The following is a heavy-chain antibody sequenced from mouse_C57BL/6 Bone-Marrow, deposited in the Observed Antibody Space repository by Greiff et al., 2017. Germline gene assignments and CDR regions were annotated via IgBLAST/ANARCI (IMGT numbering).Heavy chain of an antibody. J-gene: IGHJ3*01. CDR1: GYAFSSSW. CDR2: IYPGDGDT. D-gene: IGHD3-3*01. CDR3: ARLGRGFAY. V-gene: IGHV1-82*01. Sequence: QVQLQQSGPELVKPGASVKISCKASGYAFSSSWMNWVKQRPGKGLEWIGRIYPGDGDTNYNGKFKGKATLTADKSSSTAYVQLSSLTSEDSAVYFCARLGRGFAYWGQGTLVTVSA.